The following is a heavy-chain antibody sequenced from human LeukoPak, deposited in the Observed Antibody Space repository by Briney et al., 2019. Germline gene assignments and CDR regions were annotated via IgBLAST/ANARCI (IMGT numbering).Heavy chain of an antibody. D-gene: IGHD2-8*01. V-gene: IGHV1-18*01. CDR2: ISAYNGNT. CDR1: GYTFTIYG. CDR3: ARETKAYYYGMDV. Sequence: VASVKVSCKASGYTFTIYGISWVRQAPGQGLEWMGWISAYNGNTNYAQKLQGRVTMTTDTSTSTAYMELRSLRSDDTAVYYCARETKAYYYGMDVWGQGTTVTVSS. J-gene: IGHJ6*02.